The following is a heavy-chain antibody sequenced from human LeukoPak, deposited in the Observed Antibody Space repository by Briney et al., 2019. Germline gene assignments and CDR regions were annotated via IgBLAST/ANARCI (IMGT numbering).Heavy chain of an antibody. Sequence: PGGSLRLSCAASALTFIYYIINWVRQAPGKGLEWISYISGRSSTIYYADSVRGRFTISRYNAKNSMYLQMNSLRAEDTAVYYCAKARLTSGSYFCDYWGQGTLVTVSS. CDR3: AKARLTSGSYFCDY. CDR1: ALTFIYYI. V-gene: IGHV3-48*01. D-gene: IGHD1-26*01. CDR2: ISGRSSTI. J-gene: IGHJ4*02.